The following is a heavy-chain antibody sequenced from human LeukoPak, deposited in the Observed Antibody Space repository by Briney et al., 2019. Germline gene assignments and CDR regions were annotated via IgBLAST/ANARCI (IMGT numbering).Heavy chain of an antibody. V-gene: IGHV1-46*01. CDR2: INPSGGSR. D-gene: IGHD2-2*01. J-gene: IGHJ4*02. Sequence: ASVKVSCKASGYTFTSNYIHWVRQAPGQGLEWMGIINPSGGSRSYAQKFQDRVTMTGDTSTNTVYMELSSLRAEDTAVYYCARRGSCISTSCSLDYWGQGTLVTVSS. CDR1: GYTFTSNY. CDR3: ARRGSCISTSCSLDY.